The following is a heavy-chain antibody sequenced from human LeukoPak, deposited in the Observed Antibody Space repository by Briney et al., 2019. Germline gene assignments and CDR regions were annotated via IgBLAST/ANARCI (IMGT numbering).Heavy chain of an antibody. J-gene: IGHJ5*02. CDR1: GYSFTSHY. D-gene: IGHD3-16*01. CDR3: ARDTSEGDYAWWFDP. CDR2: INPRGTAT. Sequence: ASVKVSCKASGYSFTSHYMHWVRQVPGQGLEWMGLINPRGTATRYAESFQGRLTLTRDLSTSTGYMELSSLRSDDTAVYFCARDTSEGDYAWWFDPWGQGTLVTVAS. V-gene: IGHV1-46*01.